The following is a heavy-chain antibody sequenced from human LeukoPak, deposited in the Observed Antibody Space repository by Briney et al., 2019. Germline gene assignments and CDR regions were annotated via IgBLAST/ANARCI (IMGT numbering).Heavy chain of an antibody. J-gene: IGHJ3*02. D-gene: IGHD3-22*01. CDR1: GYSISSGYY. CDR2: IYHSGST. CDR3: ARGSGDSSGYFGLGAFDI. V-gene: IGHV4-38-2*02. Sequence: SETLSLTCTVSGYSISSGYYWGWIRQPPGQGLEWIGSIYHSGSTYHNPSLKSRVAISVDTSKNHFSLKLSSVTAADTAVYYCARGSGDSSGYFGLGAFDIWGRGTMVTVSS.